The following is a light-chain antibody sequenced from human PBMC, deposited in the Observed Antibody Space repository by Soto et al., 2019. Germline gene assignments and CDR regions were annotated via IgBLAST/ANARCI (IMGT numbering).Light chain of an antibody. Sequence: IQMTQSPSTLPASVGDRVTITCRASQSISNWLAWYQQKPGKAPKLLIYKASTLKSGVPSRFSGSGSGTEFTLTISSLQPDDFATYYCQHYNSYSEAFGQGTKVDIK. CDR1: QSISNW. J-gene: IGKJ1*01. CDR2: KAS. CDR3: QHYNSYSEA. V-gene: IGKV1-5*03.